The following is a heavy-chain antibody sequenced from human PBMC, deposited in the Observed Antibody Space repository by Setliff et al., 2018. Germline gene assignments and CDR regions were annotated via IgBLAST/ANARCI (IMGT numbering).Heavy chain of an antibody. CDR1: GFTITNAW. CDR2: IKGKNDGLAT. J-gene: IGHJ3*01. Sequence: GGSLRLSCAASGFTITNAWMNWVRQAPGKGLEWVGRIKGKNDGLATDYAAPAKGRFTISRDDSKNTLYLQMNSLKTEDTAVYYCTTDPSPTFGGVIGAAFDFWGQGTMVTVSS. D-gene: IGHD3-16*01. V-gene: IGHV3-15*07. CDR3: TTDPSPTFGGVIGAAFDF.